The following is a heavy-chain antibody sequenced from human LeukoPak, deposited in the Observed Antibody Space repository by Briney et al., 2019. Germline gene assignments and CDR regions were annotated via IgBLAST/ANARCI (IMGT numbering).Heavy chain of an antibody. Sequence: GSLRLSCAASGFTFSSYAMHWVRQAPGKGLEWVAVISYDGSNKYYADSVKGRFTISRDNSKNTLYLQMNSLRAEDTAVYYCAKPRAVVVAASFDYWGQGTLVTVSS. CDR1: GFTFSSYA. D-gene: IGHD2-15*01. J-gene: IGHJ4*02. V-gene: IGHV3-30*04. CDR3: AKPRAVVVAASFDY. CDR2: ISYDGSNK.